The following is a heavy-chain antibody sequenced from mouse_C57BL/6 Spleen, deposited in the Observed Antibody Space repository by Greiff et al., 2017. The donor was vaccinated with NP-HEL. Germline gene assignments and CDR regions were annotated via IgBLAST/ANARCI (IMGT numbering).Heavy chain of an antibody. Sequence: QVQLQQSGAELMKPGASVKLSCKATGYTFTGYWIEWVKQRPGHGLEWIGEILPGSGSTNYIEKFKGKATFTADTSSNTAYMQLSSLTTEDSAIYYCAREGVYSKTFFAYWGQGTLVTVSA. D-gene: IGHD2-5*01. V-gene: IGHV1-9*01. CDR2: ILPGSGST. J-gene: IGHJ3*01. CDR3: AREGVYSKTFFAY. CDR1: GYTFTGYW.